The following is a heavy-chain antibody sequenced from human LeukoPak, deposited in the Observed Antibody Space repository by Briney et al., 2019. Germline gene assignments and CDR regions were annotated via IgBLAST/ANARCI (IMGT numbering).Heavy chain of an antibody. CDR2: IYATGST. CDR3: ARDQTYSGSGIYTYFDY. Sequence: SETLSLACTVSGGSISSGGHYWSWIRQPAGKGLEYLGRIYATGSTNYNPSLRSRVTISADTSMNHFSLKLSSVTAADTAVYYCARDQTYSGSGIYTYFDYWGQGILVTVSS. J-gene: IGHJ4*02. CDR1: GGSISSGGHY. D-gene: IGHD3-10*01. V-gene: IGHV4-61*02.